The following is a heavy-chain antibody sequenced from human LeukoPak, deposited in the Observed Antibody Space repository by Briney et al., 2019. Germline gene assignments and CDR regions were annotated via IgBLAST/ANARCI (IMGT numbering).Heavy chain of an antibody. V-gene: IGHV3-30-3*01. CDR3: ARDSYDSCGFHFDY. D-gene: IGHD3-22*01. CDR2: ISYDGSNK. Sequence: LPGGSLRLSCAASGFTFSSYAMHWVRQAPDKGLEWVAVISYDGSNKYYADSVKGRFTISRDNSKNTLYLQMNSLRTEDTAVYYCARDSYDSCGFHFDYWGQGTLVTVSS. J-gene: IGHJ4*02. CDR1: GFTFSSYA.